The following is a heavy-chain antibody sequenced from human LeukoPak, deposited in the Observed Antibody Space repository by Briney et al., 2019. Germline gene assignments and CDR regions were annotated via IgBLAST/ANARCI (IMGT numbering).Heavy chain of an antibody. CDR2: IYYSGST. J-gene: IGHJ4*02. V-gene: IGHV4-39*01. CDR1: GCSISSSSYY. D-gene: IGHD6-13*01. CDR3: ARPYSSWYYYFDY. Sequence: SETLTLTCTASGCSISSSSYYWGWIRQPPGKGLEWIGSIYYSGSTYYNPSLKSRVTISVDTSKNQFSLKLSSVTAADTAVYYCARPYSSWYYYFDYWGQGTLVTVSS.